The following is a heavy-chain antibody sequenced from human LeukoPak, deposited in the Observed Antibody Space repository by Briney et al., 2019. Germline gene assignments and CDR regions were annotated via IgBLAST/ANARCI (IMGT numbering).Heavy chain of an antibody. J-gene: IGHJ4*02. CDR2: IIPIFGTA. V-gene: IGHV1-69*01. CDR3: ARLDTPRHVDY. Sequence: SSVKVSCKASGGTFSSYAISRVRQAPVQGLEWMGGIIPIFGTANYAQKFQGRVTITADESTSTAYMELSSLRSEDTAVYYCARLDTPRHVDYWGQGTPVTVSS. CDR1: GGTFSSYA.